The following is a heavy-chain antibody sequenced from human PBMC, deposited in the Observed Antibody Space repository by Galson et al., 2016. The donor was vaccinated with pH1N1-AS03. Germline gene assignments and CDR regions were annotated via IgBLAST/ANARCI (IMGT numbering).Heavy chain of an antibody. Sequence: QSGAEVKKPGESLKISCKTSGYIFTSYWVAWVRHMPGKGLEWMGIIYPGDSDTRYSPSFQGQVTISADRSINTAYLQWSSLMASATAIYYCARQVRDGYNDYLDYWGQGILVTVSS. V-gene: IGHV5-51*01. CDR1: GYIFTSYW. CDR3: ARQVRDGYNDYLDY. J-gene: IGHJ4*02. CDR2: IYPGDSDT. D-gene: IGHD5-24*01.